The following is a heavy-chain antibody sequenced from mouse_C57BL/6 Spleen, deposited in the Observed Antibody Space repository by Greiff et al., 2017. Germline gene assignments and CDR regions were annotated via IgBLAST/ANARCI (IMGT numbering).Heavy chain of an antibody. Sequence: QVQLQQPGAELVMPGASVKLSCKASGYTFNSYWMHWVKQRPGQGLEWIGEIDPSDSYTNYNQKFKGKSTLTVDKSSSTAYMQLSSLTSEDSAVYYCARNYYGRPPYAMDYWGQGTSVTVSS. CDR1: GYTFNSYW. V-gene: IGHV1-69*01. CDR3: ARNYYGRPPYAMDY. J-gene: IGHJ4*01. CDR2: IDPSDSYT. D-gene: IGHD1-1*01.